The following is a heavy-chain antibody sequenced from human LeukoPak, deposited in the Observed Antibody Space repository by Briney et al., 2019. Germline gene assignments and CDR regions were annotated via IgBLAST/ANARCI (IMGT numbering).Heavy chain of an antibody. V-gene: IGHV4-39*01. CDR1: GGSISNSNYY. J-gene: IGHJ6*02. CDR3: TRLSTLRDVDA. CDR2: IYYSGST. D-gene: IGHD1-1*01. Sequence: SETLSLTCTVSGGSISNSNYYWGWIRQPPEKGLEWIGSIYYSGSTFYRASLKSRATMSADTSKNQFSLRLSFVTAADTAVYYCTRLSTLRDVDAWGQGTTVIVSS.